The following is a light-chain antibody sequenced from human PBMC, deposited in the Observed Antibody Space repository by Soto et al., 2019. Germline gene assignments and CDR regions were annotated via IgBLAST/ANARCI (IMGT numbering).Light chain of an antibody. Sequence: QSVLTQPPSASGTPGQRVTISCSGSSSNIGSNTVNWYQQLPGTAPKLLIYSNNQRPSGVPDRFSGSKSGTSASLAISGLQSEDEGDYYCAAWDDSLNWVFGGGTKLTVL. J-gene: IGLJ3*02. CDR3: AAWDDSLNWV. CDR1: SSNIGSNT. V-gene: IGLV1-44*01. CDR2: SNN.